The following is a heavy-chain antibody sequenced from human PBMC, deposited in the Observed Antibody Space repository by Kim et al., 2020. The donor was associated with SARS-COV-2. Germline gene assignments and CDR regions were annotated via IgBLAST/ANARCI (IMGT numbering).Heavy chain of an antibody. J-gene: IGHJ4*02. V-gene: IGHV3-21*01. CDR2: ISSSNSYI. Sequence: GGSLRHSCAASGFTFSSYSMNWVRQAPGKGLEWVSSISSSNSYIYYADSVKGRFTISRDNAKNSLYLQMNSLRAEDTAVYYCACPAADTPFDFWGRGTLVTVSS. D-gene: IGHD6-13*01. CDR1: GFTFSSYS. CDR3: ACPAADTPFDF.